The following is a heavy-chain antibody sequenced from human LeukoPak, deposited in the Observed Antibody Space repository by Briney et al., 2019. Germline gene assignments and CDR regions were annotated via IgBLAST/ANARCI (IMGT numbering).Heavy chain of an antibody. CDR1: GFTFRSYA. D-gene: IGHD3-3*01. Sequence: PGGSLRLSCAASGFTFRSYAMQWVRQAPGKGLEWVSYITYNSGTIFYADSVKGRFTISRDNAKNSLYLQMNSLRAEDTAVYYCARGGITIFGVVTAGVFDYWGQGTLVTVSS. CDR3: ARGGITIFGVVTAGVFDY. CDR2: ITYNSGTI. J-gene: IGHJ4*02. V-gene: IGHV3-48*01.